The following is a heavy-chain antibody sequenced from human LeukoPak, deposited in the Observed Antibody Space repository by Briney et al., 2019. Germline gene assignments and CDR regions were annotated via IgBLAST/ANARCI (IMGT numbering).Heavy chain of an antibody. D-gene: IGHD3-22*01. V-gene: IGHV3-33*01. Sequence: PGGSLRLSCAASGFTFSSYGMHWVRQAPGKGLEWVAVIWYDGSNKYYADSVKGRFTISRDNSKNTLYLQMNSLRAEDTAVYYCARDKDSSGYFDCWGQGTLVTVSS. CDR3: ARDKDSSGYFDC. CDR1: GFTFSSYG. CDR2: IWYDGSNK. J-gene: IGHJ4*02.